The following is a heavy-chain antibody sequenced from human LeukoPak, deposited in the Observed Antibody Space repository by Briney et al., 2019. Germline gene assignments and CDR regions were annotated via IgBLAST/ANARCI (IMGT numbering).Heavy chain of an antibody. CDR1: GFTFSSYA. CDR2: ISSSSSYI. CDR3: VRGLSVSVTLFHLEC. D-gene: IGHD2-8*01. Sequence: TGGPLILSCAASGFTFSSYAMSWVRQAPGKGLEWVTFISSSSSYIDYADSVKSRFTTSSDNAKNTLHLQMNIMRAEDTAVYYCVRGLSVSVTLFHLECWGQRNLVTVSS. V-gene: IGHV3-21*01. J-gene: IGHJ4*02.